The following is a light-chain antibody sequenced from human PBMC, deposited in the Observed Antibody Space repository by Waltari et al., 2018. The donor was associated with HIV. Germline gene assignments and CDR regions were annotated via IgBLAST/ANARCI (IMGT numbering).Light chain of an antibody. V-gene: IGLV3-25*03. CDR3: QSADSSGKYWV. Sequence: SYELTQPPSVSVSPGQTATITCSGDALPKQYGYWYQQKPGQAPVLVIFKDRERPSGIPSRFSGSSSGTTVTLTINGVRAEDEAAYFCQSADSSGKYWVFGGGTQLTVL. J-gene: IGLJ3*02. CDR1: ALPKQY. CDR2: KDR.